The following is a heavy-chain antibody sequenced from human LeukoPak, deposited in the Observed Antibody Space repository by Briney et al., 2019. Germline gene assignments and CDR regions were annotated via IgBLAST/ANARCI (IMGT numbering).Heavy chain of an antibody. D-gene: IGHD6-13*01. CDR1: GFTFSSYD. V-gene: IGHV3-13*01. CDR3: ARGGSSWSEELQSLFDY. J-gene: IGHJ4*02. CDR2: IGTAGDT. Sequence: PGGSLRLSCAASGFTFSSYDMHWVRQATGKGLEWVSAIGTAGDTYYRGSVKGRFTISRENAKNSLYLQMNSLRAGDTAVYYCARGGSSWSEELQSLFDYWGQGTLVTVSS.